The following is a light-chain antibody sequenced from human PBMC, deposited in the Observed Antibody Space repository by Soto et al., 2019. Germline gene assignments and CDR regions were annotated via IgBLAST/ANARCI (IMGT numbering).Light chain of an antibody. V-gene: IGLV2-14*01. Sequence: SALTQPASVSGSPGQSITISCTATSSDVGSFNYVSWYQHHPGKAPKLMIYEVTSRPSGVSNRFSGSKSGNTAPLTISGLQAEDEADYYCVSYATSTTLYVFGSGTKVTVL. J-gene: IGLJ1*01. CDR1: SSDVGSFNY. CDR3: VSYATSTTLYV. CDR2: EVT.